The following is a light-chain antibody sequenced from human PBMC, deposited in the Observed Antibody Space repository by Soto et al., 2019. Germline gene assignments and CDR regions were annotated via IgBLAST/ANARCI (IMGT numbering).Light chain of an antibody. V-gene: IGKV1-9*01. CDR3: QQLNSYPLS. CDR1: QDISGY. CDR2: GAH. J-gene: IGKJ4*01. Sequence: DIQLTQSPSLLSASVGGRVTITCRASQDISGYLAWYQQKPGRAPELLIHGAHSLHSGVPSRFSGSGSVTEFSLTISSLQPEDFATYYCQQLNSYPLSFGGGTKVDIK.